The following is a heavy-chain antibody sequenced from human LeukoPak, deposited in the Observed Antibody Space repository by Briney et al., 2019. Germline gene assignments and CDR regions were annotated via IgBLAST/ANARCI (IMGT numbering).Heavy chain of an antibody. CDR2: IHDSGDT. V-gene: IGHV4-59*01. J-gene: IGHJ3*02. CDR1: GGSISGYY. D-gene: IGHD5-24*01. Sequence: PSETLSLTCTVSGGSISGYYWSWIRQPPGKGLEWIGFIHDSGDTYYNASLKSRVTISVDTSKNQLSLNLRSVAAADTAVYYCASLPQLSRDGYIADSFDIWGHGTMVTVSS. CDR3: ASLPQLSRDGYIADSFDI.